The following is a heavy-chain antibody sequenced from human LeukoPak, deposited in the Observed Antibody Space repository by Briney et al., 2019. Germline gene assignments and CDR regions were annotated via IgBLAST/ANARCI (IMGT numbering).Heavy chain of an antibody. J-gene: IGHJ4*02. Sequence: SETLSLTCAVSGGSISSGGYSWSWLRQPPGKGLEWIGYIYHSGSTYYNPSLKSRVTISVDRSKNQFSLKLSSVTAADTAVYYCASIYCSGGSCYFDYWGQGTLVTVSS. CDR1: GGSISSGGYS. CDR2: IYHSGST. D-gene: IGHD2-15*01. CDR3: ASIYCSGGSCYFDY. V-gene: IGHV4-30-2*01.